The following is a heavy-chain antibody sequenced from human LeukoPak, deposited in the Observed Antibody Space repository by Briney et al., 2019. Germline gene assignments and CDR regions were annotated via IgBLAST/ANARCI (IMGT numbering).Heavy chain of an antibody. J-gene: IGHJ4*02. D-gene: IGHD4-17*01. CDR3: ARVGGSNGDQGGDY. CDR2: IKQDGSEK. CDR1: GFTFSSYA. V-gene: IGHV3-7*01. Sequence: GGSLRLSCAASGFTFSSYAMHWVRQAPGKGLEWVANIKQDGSEKNYVDSVKGRFTISRDNAKNSLYLQMNSLRAEDTAVYYCARVGGSNGDQGGDYWGQGTLVTVSS.